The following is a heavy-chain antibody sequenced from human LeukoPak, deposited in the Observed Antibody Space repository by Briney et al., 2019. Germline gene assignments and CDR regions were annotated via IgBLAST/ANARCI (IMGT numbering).Heavy chain of an antibody. V-gene: IGHV3-23*01. CDR2: ISDSGGST. CDR3: EKEDLYYGMDV. Sequence: GGSLRLSCAASGFTISGYAMSWVRQAPGKGLEWVSAISDSGGSTYYPDSVKGRFTISRDNSRNTLYLQSNSLRAEDTAVYYCEKEDLYYGMDVWGKGTTVTVSS. CDR1: GFTISGYA. J-gene: IGHJ6*04.